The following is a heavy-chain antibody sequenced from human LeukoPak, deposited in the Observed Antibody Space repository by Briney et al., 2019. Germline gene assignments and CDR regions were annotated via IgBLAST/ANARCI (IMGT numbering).Heavy chain of an antibody. J-gene: IGHJ4*02. CDR3: AKGYSSGWYTYYFDY. V-gene: IGHV3-48*03. Sequence: GGSLRLSCAASGFTFSSYEMNWVRQAPGKGLEWVSYISSSGSTIYYADSVKGRFTISRDNAKNSLYLQMNSLRAEDTAVYYCAKGYSSGWYTYYFDYWGQGTLVTVSS. D-gene: IGHD6-19*01. CDR2: ISSSGSTI. CDR1: GFTFSSYE.